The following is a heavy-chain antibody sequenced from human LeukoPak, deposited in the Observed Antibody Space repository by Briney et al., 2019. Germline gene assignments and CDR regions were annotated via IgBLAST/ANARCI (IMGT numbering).Heavy chain of an antibody. CDR1: GFTFSTNA. Sequence: GGSLRLSCAASGFTFSTNAMSWVRQAPGKGLEWVSGITGGGGSTYYADSVKGRFTISRDNAKNLLYLQMDSLRVEDTAVYYCARDFFHSSESRPFDYWGQGTLVTVSS. D-gene: IGHD3-22*01. CDR3: ARDFFHSSESRPFDY. V-gene: IGHV3-23*01. J-gene: IGHJ4*02. CDR2: ITGGGGST.